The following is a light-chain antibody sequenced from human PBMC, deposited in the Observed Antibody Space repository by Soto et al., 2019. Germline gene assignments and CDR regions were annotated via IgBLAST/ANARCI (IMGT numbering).Light chain of an antibody. J-gene: IGKJ4*01. CDR3: QQLNSYPLT. CDR2: TAS. Sequence: DIKLTQSPSFLSASVGDRVTITCRAIQGISNYLAWYQRKPGKAPKLLIYTASTLQSGVPSRFSGSGSGTEFTLTISSLQPEDFATYYCQQLNSYPLTFGGGTKVEIK. V-gene: IGKV1-9*01. CDR1: QGISNY.